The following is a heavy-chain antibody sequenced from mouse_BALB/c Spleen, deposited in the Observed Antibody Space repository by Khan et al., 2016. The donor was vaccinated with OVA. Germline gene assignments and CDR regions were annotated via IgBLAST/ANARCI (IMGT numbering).Heavy chain of an antibody. V-gene: IGHV5-4*02. J-gene: IGHJ3*01. CDR3: ARAGYCGFAY. CDR2: ISDGGSST. Sequence: EVELVESGGGLVKPGGSLKLSCAASGFTFSDYYMYWVRQTPEKRLEWVATISDGGSSTYYLDSVKGRFTISRDNAKNSLYLQMSSLKSEDTARYDCARAGYCGFAYWGQGTLVTVSA. D-gene: IGHD1-1*01. CDR1: GFTFSDYY.